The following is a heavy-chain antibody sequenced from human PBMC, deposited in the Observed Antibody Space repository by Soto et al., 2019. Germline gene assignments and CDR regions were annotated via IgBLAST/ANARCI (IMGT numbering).Heavy chain of an antibody. J-gene: IGHJ4*02. CDR1: GFTFSTYS. V-gene: IGHV3-48*01. CDR2: ISSSSTI. D-gene: IGHD1-26*01. CDR3: ARAWTIVDQWMDF. Sequence: GGSLRLSCAASGFTFSTYSMNWVRQAPGKGLEWVSYISSSSTIYYADSVKGRFTISRDNAKNSLYLQMNSLRAEDTAVYYCARAWTIVDQWMDFWGQGTLVTVSS.